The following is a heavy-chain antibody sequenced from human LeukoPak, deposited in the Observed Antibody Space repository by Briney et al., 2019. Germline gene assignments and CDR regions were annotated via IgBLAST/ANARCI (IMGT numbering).Heavy chain of an antibody. Sequence: SETLSLTCTVSGGSISSSSYYWGCIRQPPGKGLEWIGSIYYSGSTYYNPSLKSRVTMSVDTSKNQFSLKLSSVTAADTAVYYCARVSLVRGAPDYYFDYWGQGTLVTVSS. CDR1: GGSISSSSYY. V-gene: IGHV4-39*07. J-gene: IGHJ4*02. D-gene: IGHD3-10*01. CDR2: IYYSGST. CDR3: ARVSLVRGAPDYYFDY.